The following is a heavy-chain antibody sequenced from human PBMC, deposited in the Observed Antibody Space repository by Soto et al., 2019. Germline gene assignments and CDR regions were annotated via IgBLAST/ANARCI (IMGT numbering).Heavy chain of an antibody. CDR1: GYSFVDYS. D-gene: IGHD5-18*01. V-gene: IGHV1-18*01. J-gene: IGHJ4*02. CDR2: TSAYNGNT. Sequence: ASVKVSCKASGYSFVDYSFTWVRQAPGQGLEWMGWTSAYNGNTKYAQKFQGRVIMTTDTSTSTAYMELRSLRSDDTAVYYCARDPKDTAMDYWGQGTLVTVSS. CDR3: ARDPKDTAMDY.